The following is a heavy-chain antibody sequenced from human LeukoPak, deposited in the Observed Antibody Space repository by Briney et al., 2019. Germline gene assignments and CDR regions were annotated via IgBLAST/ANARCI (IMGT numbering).Heavy chain of an antibody. CDR2: INPNSGGA. CDR3: AREPFTSLPPSREYYYYGMDV. V-gene: IGHV1-2*02. Sequence: GASVKVPCKASGYTFTGYYMHWVRQAPGQGLEWMGWINPNSGGANYAQKFQGRVTMTRDTSISTAYMELSRLRSDDTAVYYCAREPFTSLPPSREYYYYGMDVWGQGTTVTVSS. D-gene: IGHD2-2*01. J-gene: IGHJ6*02. CDR1: GYTFTGYY.